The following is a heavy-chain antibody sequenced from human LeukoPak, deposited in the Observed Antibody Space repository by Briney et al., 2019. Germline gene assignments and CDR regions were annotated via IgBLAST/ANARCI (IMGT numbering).Heavy chain of an antibody. CDR1: GFTFSSYA. D-gene: IGHD2-2*01. J-gene: IGHJ6*03. CDR3: ARDPINCSSNSCDYYYYYYMDV. Sequence: GGSLRLSCAASGFTFSSYAMHWVRQAPGKGLEWVAVISYDGSNKYYADSVKGRFTISRDNSKNTLYVQMNSPSAEDTAVYYCARDPINCSSNSCDYYYYYYMDVWGKGTTVTVSS. V-gene: IGHV3-30-3*01. CDR2: ISYDGSNK.